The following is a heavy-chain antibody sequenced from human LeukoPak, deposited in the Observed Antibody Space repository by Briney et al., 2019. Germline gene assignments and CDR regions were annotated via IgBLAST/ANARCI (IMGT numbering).Heavy chain of an antibody. CDR2: INHSGST. J-gene: IGHJ6*02. CDR1: GGSISSYY. D-gene: IGHD3-3*01. V-gene: IGHV4-34*01. Sequence: SETLSLTCTVSGGSISSYYWSWIRQPPGKGLEWIGEINHSGSTNYNPSLKSRVTISVDTSKNQFSLKLSSVTAADTAVYYCARGDIDFWSGFSGGYYYYGMDAWGQGTTVAVSS. CDR3: ARGDIDFWSGFSGGYYYYGMDA.